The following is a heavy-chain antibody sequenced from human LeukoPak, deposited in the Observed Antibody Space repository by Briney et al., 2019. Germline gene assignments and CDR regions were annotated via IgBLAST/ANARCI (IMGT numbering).Heavy chain of an antibody. Sequence: ASVKVSCKSSGYTFTSYGIIWVRQAPGQGLEWMGWIRAYNGNTNYAQKLQGRVTMTTDTSTSTAYMELRSLRSDDTAVSYCARGGYYYDSSGEFDYWGQGTLVTVSS. CDR3: ARGGYYYDSSGEFDY. D-gene: IGHD3-22*01. J-gene: IGHJ4*02. CDR1: GYTFTSYG. CDR2: IRAYNGNT. V-gene: IGHV1-18*01.